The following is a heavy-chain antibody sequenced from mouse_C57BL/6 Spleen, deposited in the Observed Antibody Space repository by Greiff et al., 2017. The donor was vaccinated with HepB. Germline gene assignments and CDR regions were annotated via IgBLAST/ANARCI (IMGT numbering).Heavy chain of an antibody. V-gene: IGHV1-61*01. CDR1: GYTFTSYW. CDR3: TRWEGYKGFDY. D-gene: IGHD3-1*01. Sequence: QVQLQQPGAELVRPGSSVKLSCKASGYTFTSYWMDWVKQRPGQGLEWIGNIYPSDSETHYNQKFKDKATLTVDKSSSTAYMQLSSLTSEDSAVYYCTRWEGYKGFDYWGQGTTLTVSS. J-gene: IGHJ2*01. CDR2: IYPSDSET.